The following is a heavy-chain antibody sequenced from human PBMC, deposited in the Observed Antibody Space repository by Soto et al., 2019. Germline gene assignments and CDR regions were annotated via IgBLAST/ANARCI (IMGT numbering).Heavy chain of an antibody. J-gene: IGHJ4*02. V-gene: IGHV3-23*04. CDR3: AKDRGEGAVAVPYYSDD. CDR1: GFTFSNYG. D-gene: IGHD6-19*01. CDR2: ISGNGGTT. Sequence: EVQLVESGGGLVQPGGSLRLSCAASGFTFSNYGMSWVRQAPGKGLEWVSSISGNGGTTYYADSVKGRFIISRDNSKNTLYLQMNSLRAEDTAVYYWAKDRGEGAVAVPYYSDDWGQGTLVTVSS.